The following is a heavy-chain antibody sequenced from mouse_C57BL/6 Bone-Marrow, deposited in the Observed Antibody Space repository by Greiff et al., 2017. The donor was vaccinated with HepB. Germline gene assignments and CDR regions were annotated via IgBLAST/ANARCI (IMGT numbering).Heavy chain of an antibody. Sequence: DVHLVESGGGLVKPGGSLKLSCAASGFTFSSYAMSWVRQTPEKRLEWVATISDGGSYTYYPDNVKGRFTISRDNAKNNLYLQMSHLKSEDTAMYYCARGAVSSNYLYYFDYWGQGTTLTVSS. CDR3: ARGAVSSNYLYYFDY. CDR1: GFTFSSYA. J-gene: IGHJ2*01. V-gene: IGHV5-4*01. D-gene: IGHD2-5*01. CDR2: ISDGGSYT.